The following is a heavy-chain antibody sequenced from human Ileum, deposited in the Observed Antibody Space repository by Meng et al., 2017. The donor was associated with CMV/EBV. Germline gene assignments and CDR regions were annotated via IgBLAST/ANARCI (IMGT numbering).Heavy chain of an antibody. CDR2: IYTSGST. Sequence: YEWGPGLVYPSRTLSRTCSVSGGSINSGNSYWSWIRQPAGQGLEWIGRIYTSGSTEYNPSLKSRVTISVDPSNNQFSLKLSSVTAADTAVYYCASELGNWGQGTLVTVSS. CDR1: GGSINSGNSY. J-gene: IGHJ4*02. V-gene: IGHV4-61*02. CDR3: ASELGN.